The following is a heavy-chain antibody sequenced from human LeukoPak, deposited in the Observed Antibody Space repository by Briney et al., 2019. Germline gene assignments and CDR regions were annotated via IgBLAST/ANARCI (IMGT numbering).Heavy chain of an antibody. Sequence: GGSLRLSCEASGFTFSSHWMHWVRQAPGKGLEWVSSISSSSTYIYYADSVKGRFTISRDNAKNSLYLQMNSLRAEDTAVYYCARYPVISSGYYTFDYWGQGTLVTVSS. CDR1: GFTFSSHW. V-gene: IGHV3-21*01. CDR2: ISSSSTYI. CDR3: ARYPVISSGYYTFDY. J-gene: IGHJ4*02. D-gene: IGHD3-22*01.